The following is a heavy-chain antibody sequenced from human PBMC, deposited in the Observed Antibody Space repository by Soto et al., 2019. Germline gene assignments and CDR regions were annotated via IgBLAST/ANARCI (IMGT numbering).Heavy chain of an antibody. Sequence: SVKVSCKASVFSVDTTFCIHWVRRAPGQGLEWMGGIIPIFGTANYAQKFQGRVTITADESTSTAYMELSSLRSEDTAVYYCARVRTTGTSALHWFDPWGQGTLVTVSS. CDR1: VFSVDTTF. CDR2: IIPIFGTA. CDR3: ARVRTTGTSALHWFDP. V-gene: IGHV1-69*13. J-gene: IGHJ5*02. D-gene: IGHD1-1*01.